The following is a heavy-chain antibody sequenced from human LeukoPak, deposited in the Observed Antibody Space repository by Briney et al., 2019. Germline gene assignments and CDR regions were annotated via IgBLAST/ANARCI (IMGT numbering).Heavy chain of an antibody. D-gene: IGHD2-15*01. Sequence: GGSLRLSCAASGFTFSSYWMSWVRQAPGKGLEWVANIKQDGSEKYYVDSVKGRFTISRDNAKNSLYLQMNSLRAEDTAVYYCARVTRLYCSGGSCYLGYWGQGTLVTVSS. CDR3: ARVTRLYCSGGSCYLGY. CDR2: IKQDGSEK. V-gene: IGHV3-7*03. CDR1: GFTFSSYW. J-gene: IGHJ4*02.